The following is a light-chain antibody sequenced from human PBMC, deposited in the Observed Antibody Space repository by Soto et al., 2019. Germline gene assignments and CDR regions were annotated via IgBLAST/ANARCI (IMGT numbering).Light chain of an antibody. CDR3: QQYNNWPLG. CDR1: QSVSSN. CDR2: GAS. Sequence: ELVMTQSPATLSVSPGERATLSCRASQSVSSNLAWYQQKPGQAPRLLIYGASTRATGIPARFSGSGSGTEFTLTISSLQSEDFAVYYCQQYNNWPLGFGGGTKVDIK. V-gene: IGKV3-15*01. J-gene: IGKJ4*01.